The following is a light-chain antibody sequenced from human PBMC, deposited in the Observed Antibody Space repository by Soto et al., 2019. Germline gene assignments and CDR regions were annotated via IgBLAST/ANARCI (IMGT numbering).Light chain of an antibody. CDR1: QSLLHSNGYNY. V-gene: IGKV2-28*01. Sequence: DIVMTQSPLSLPVTPGEPASISCRSSQSLLHSNGYNYLDWYLQKPGQSPQLLIYLGFTRASGVPDRFSGSGSGTDFTLKISRVEAEDVGVYYCMQALQTPPTFGGGTKMEIK. J-gene: IGKJ4*01. CDR3: MQALQTPPT. CDR2: LGF.